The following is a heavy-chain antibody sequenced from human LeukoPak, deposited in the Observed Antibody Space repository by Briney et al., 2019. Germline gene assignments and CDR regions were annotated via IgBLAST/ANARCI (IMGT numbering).Heavy chain of an antibody. J-gene: IGHJ4*02. Sequence: PGRSLRLSCAASGFTFSSYGMHWVRQAPGKGLEWVAVIWYDGSNKYYADSVKGRLTISRDNSKNTLYLQMNSLRAEDTAVYYCARGGYSYGYSPTYYFDYWGQGTLVTVSS. CDR3: ARGGYSYGYSPTYYFDY. V-gene: IGHV3-33*01. D-gene: IGHD5-18*01. CDR2: IWYDGSNK. CDR1: GFTFSSYG.